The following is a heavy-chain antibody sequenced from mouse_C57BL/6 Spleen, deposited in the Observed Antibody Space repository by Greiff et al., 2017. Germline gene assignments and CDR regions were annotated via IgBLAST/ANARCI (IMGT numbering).Heavy chain of an antibody. CDR1: GYTFTSYW. Sequence: QVQLQQPGAELVMPGASVKLSCKASGYTFTSYWMHWVKQRPGQGLEWIGEIDPSDSYTNYNQKFKGKSTLTVDKSSSTAYMQLSSLTSEDSAVYYCARRGYDRYFDVWGTGTKVTVSS. J-gene: IGHJ1*03. D-gene: IGHD2-2*01. CDR2: IDPSDSYT. V-gene: IGHV1-69*01. CDR3: ARRGYDRYFDV.